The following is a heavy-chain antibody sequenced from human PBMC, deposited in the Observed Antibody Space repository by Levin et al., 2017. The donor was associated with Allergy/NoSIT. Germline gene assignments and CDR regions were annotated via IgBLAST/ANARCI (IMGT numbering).Heavy chain of an antibody. CDR1: GFTVSSSY. Sequence: SGGSLRLSCAASGFTVSSSYMSWVRQAPGKGLEWVSVLYSGGSAYYADSVKGRFTISRDNSKNTLYLQMNSLRAEDTAVYYSAVRRAVTTVLDFDLWGHGTLVTVSS. V-gene: IGHV3-53*01. J-gene: IGHJ2*01. CDR3: AVRRAVTTVLDFDL. D-gene: IGHD4-17*01. CDR2: LYSGGSA.